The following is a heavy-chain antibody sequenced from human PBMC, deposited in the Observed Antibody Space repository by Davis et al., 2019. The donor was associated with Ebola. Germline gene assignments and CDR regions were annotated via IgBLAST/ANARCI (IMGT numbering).Heavy chain of an antibody. V-gene: IGHV3-74*01. CDR3: ARGLYSYGYGDYGMDV. Sequence: GESLKISCAASGFTFTSFWMHWVRQAPGKGLVWVSRINSDGSSTSYADSVKGRFTISRDNAKNTLYLQMNSLRAEDTAVYYCARGLYSYGYGDYGMDVWGQGTTVTVSS. J-gene: IGHJ6*02. CDR1: GFTFTSFW. CDR2: INSDGSST. D-gene: IGHD5-18*01.